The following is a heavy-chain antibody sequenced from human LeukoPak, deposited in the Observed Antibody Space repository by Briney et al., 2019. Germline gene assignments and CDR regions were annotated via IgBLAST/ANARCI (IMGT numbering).Heavy chain of an antibody. J-gene: IGHJ5*02. CDR3: ARVRRGGSHLNWFDP. V-gene: IGHV1-2*02. Sequence: ASVKVSCKASGYTFTGYYMYWVRQAPGQGLEWMGWINPNSGGTNYAQKFQGRVTMTRDTSISTAYMELSRLRSDDTAVYYCARVRRGGSHLNWFDPWGQGTLVTVSS. CDR1: GYTFTGYY. D-gene: IGHD2-15*01. CDR2: INPNSGGT.